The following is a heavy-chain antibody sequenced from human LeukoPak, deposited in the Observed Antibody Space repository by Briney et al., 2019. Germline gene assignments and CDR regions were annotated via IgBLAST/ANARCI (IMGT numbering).Heavy chain of an antibody. D-gene: IGHD3-3*01. CDR2: IYYSGST. CDR1: GGSISSGGYS. Sequence: KPSETLSLTCTVSGGSISSGGYSWSWIRQHPGKGLEWIGYIYYSGSTYYNPSLKSRVTISVDTSKNQFSLKLSSVTAADTAVYYCAKNYHSFGVVIAIDAFNIWGQGTMVTVSS. J-gene: IGHJ3*02. CDR3: AKNYHSFGVVIAIDAFNI. V-gene: IGHV4-31*03.